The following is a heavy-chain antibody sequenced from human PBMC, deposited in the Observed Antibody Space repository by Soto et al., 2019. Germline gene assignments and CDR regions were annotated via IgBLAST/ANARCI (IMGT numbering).Heavy chain of an antibody. V-gene: IGHV4-4*02. D-gene: IGHD1-1*01. CDR2: IYHSGST. CDR1: GGSISSSNW. J-gene: IGHJ6*02. CDR3: ARDRKWIQLDYYYGMDV. Sequence: QVQLQESGPGLVKPSGTLSLTCAVSGGSISSSNWWSWVRQXXGKGLEWIGEIYHSGSTNYNPSLKSRVTISVDKSKNQFSLKLSSVTAADTAVYYCARDRKWIQLDYYYGMDVWGQGTTVTVSS.